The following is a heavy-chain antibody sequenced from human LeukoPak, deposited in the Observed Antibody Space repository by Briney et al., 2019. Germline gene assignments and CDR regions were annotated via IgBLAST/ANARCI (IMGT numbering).Heavy chain of an antibody. J-gene: IGHJ6*02. V-gene: IGHV3-30*04. CDR2: ISYDGNSE. Sequence: PGRSLRLSCAASGFTFSSYAMHWVRQAPGKGLEWVAGISYDGNSEYYADSVKGRLTISRDTSKNMMYLQMNSLRAEDTAVYYCASVCKEWELNNGLDVWGQGTTVAVPS. D-gene: IGHD1-26*01. CDR1: GFTFSSYA. CDR3: ASVCKEWELNNGLDV.